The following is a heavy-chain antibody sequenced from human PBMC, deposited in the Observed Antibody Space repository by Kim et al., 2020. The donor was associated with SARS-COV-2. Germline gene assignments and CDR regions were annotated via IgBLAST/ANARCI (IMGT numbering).Heavy chain of an antibody. CDR3: ARDLGYCSSTSCRNFDY. CDR1: GYTFTSYY. Sequence: ASVKVSCKASGYTFTSYYMHWVRQAPGQGLEWMGIINPSGGSTSYAQKFQGRVTMTRDTSTSTVYMELSSLRSEDTAVYYCARDLGYCSSTSCRNFDYWGQGTLVTVSS. CDR2: INPSGGST. D-gene: IGHD2-2*01. J-gene: IGHJ4*02. V-gene: IGHV1-46*01.